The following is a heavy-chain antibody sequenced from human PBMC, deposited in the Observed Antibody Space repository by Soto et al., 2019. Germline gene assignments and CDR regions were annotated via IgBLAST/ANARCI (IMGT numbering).Heavy chain of an antibody. CDR1: GFTFSSYS. J-gene: IGHJ4*02. CDR3: ARSPSMTTVSLDY. CDR2: ISSSSSYI. D-gene: IGHD4-17*01. Sequence: EVQLVECGGGLVKPGGSLRLSCAASGFTFSSYSMNWVRQAPGKGLEWVSSISSSSSYIYYADSVKGRFTISRDNAKNSLYLQMNSLRAEDTAVYYCARSPSMTTVSLDYWGQVTLVTVSS. V-gene: IGHV3-21*01.